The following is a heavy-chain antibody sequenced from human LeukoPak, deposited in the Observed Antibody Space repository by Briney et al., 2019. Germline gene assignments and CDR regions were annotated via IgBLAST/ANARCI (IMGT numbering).Heavy chain of an antibody. CDR3: AREGAYCGGDCYSNWFDP. J-gene: IGHJ5*02. Sequence: SVKVSCKASGGTFSSYAISWVRQAPGQGLEWMGRIIPILGIANYAQKFQGRVTITADKSTSTAYMELSSLRSEDTAVYYCAREGAYCGGDCYSNWFDPWGQGTLVTASS. CDR2: IIPILGIA. CDR1: GGTFSSYA. D-gene: IGHD2-21*02. V-gene: IGHV1-69*04.